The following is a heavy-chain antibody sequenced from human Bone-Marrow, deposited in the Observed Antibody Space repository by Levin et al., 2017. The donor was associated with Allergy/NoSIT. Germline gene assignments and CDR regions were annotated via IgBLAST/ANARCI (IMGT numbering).Heavy chain of an antibody. D-gene: IGHD2-21*02. J-gene: IGHJ4*02. CDR2: IDAAGDT. CDR1: GFTLSSYA. CDR3: AKEGFDCGAACFSLDY. Sequence: VASVKVSCGASGFTLSSYAMSWVRQAPGKGLEWVSAIDAAGDTYYADSVKGRFTISRDNSKNTLYLQLNTLTAEDTAVYYCAKEGFDCGAACFSLDYWGQGTLVTV. V-gene: IGHV3-23*01.